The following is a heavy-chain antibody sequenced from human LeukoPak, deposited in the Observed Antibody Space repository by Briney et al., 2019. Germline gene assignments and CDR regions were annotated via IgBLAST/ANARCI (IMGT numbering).Heavy chain of an antibody. CDR3: ARDPLNYYGPGILGY. J-gene: IGHJ4*02. D-gene: IGHD3-10*01. Sequence: SVKVSCKASGGTFSSYAISWVRQAPGQGLEWMGRIIPILGIANYAQKFQGRVTITADKSTSTAYMELSSLRSEDTAVYYCARDPLNYYGPGILGYWGQGTLVTVSS. V-gene: IGHV1-69*04. CDR2: IIPILGIA. CDR1: GGTFSSYA.